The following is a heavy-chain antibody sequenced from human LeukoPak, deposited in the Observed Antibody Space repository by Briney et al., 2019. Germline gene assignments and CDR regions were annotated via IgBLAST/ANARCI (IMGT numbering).Heavy chain of an antibody. CDR3: ARMYCGTYGGIDY. V-gene: IGHV4-59*01. D-gene: IGHD1-26*01. CDR2: IYYSGST. J-gene: IGHJ4*02. CDR1: GGSISSYY. Sequence: SETLSLTCTVSGGSISSYYWSWIRQPPGKGLEWIGYIYYSGSTNYNPSLKSRVTISVDTSKNQFSLKLSSVTAADTAVYYCARMYCGTYGGIDYWGQGSLVTVSS.